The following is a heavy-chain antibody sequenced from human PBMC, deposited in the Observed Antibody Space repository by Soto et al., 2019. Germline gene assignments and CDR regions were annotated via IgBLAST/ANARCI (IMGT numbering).Heavy chain of an antibody. CDR2: ISYDGSNK. J-gene: IGHJ4*02. V-gene: IGHV3-30-3*01. Sequence: GGSLRLSCAASGFTFSSYAMHWVRQAPGKGLEWVAVISYDGSNKYYADSVKGRFTISRDNSKNTLYLQMNSLRAEDTAVYYCARARTDYHDSSGYHYFDYWGQGTLVTV. CDR3: ARARTDYHDSSGYHYFDY. CDR1: GFTFSSYA. D-gene: IGHD3-22*01.